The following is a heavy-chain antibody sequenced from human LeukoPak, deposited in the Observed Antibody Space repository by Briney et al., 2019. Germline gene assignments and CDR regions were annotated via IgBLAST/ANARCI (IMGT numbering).Heavy chain of an antibody. J-gene: IGHJ4*02. D-gene: IGHD3-16*02. CDR1: GYSFSTYW. CDR2: IYPGDSDT. CDR3: ARSNPVGGIPQLDH. Sequence: GESLKISCKGSGYSFSTYWVGWVRQMPGKGLEWMGIIYPGDSDTRYSPSFQGQVTISADKSISTAYLQWNSLKASDTAMYYCARSNPVGGIPQLDHWGQGTLVTVSS. V-gene: IGHV5-51*01.